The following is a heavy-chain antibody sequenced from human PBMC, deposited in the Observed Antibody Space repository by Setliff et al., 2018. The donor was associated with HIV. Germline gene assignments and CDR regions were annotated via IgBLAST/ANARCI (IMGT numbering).Heavy chain of an antibody. D-gene: IGHD2-2*01. Sequence: ASVKVSCKASGYTFTSYTMNWVRQAPGQGLEWMGWINTNTGNPTYAPGFTGRFVFSLDTSVSTAYPQISSLKAEDTVVYYCARGALVPAAIGAYYYYMDVWGKGTTVTVSS. CDR3: ARGALVPAAIGAYYYYMDV. CDR1: GYTFTSYT. J-gene: IGHJ6*03. V-gene: IGHV7-4-1*02. CDR2: INTNTGNP.